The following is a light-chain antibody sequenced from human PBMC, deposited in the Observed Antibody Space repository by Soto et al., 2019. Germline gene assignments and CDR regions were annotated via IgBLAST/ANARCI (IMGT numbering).Light chain of an antibody. CDR3: QQYNNWPIT. Sequence: EIVLTQSPATLSLSPGARATLSCRASQSISNNLAWYQQKPGQAPRLVIYSAFTRATGIPARFSGSGSGTEFTLTISSLQSEDFEIYYCQQYNNWPITFGQGTRLEIK. CDR2: SAF. J-gene: IGKJ5*01. V-gene: IGKV3-15*01. CDR1: QSISNN.